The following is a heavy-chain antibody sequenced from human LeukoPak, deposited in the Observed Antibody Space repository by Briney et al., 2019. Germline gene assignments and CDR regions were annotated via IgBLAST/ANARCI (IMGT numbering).Heavy chain of an antibody. CDR3: ARGPSYGGFDY. CDR2: MSPNSGNT. V-gene: IGHV1-8*01. J-gene: IGHJ4*02. Sequence: ASVTVSCTASGYTFTSYDINWVRQTTGQGLERMGWMSPNSGNTGYAQKFQGRVTMTRNTSISTAYMELSSLRSEDTAVYYCARGPSYGGFDYWGQGTLVTVSS. D-gene: IGHD4-23*01. CDR1: GYTFTSYD.